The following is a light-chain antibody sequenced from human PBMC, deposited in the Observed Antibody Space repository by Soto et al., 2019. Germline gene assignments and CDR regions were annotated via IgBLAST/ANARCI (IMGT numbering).Light chain of an antibody. CDR2: DVS. CDR3: SSCTSTSTLVV. V-gene: IGLV2-14*01. Sequence: QSALTQPASVSGSPGQSTTISCTGTSSDIGAYNYVSWYQQHPGKAPKLIIYDVSNRPSGVSNRFSGSKSGNTASLTISGLQAEDEAAYYCSSCTSTSTLVVFGGGTKVTVL. J-gene: IGLJ3*02. CDR1: SSDIGAYNY.